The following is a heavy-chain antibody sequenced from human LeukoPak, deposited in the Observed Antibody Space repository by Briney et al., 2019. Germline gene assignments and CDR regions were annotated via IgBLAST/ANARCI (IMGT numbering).Heavy chain of an antibody. J-gene: IGHJ6*03. CDR2: INPSGGST. D-gene: IGHD4-23*01. Sequence: ASVKVSCKASGYTFTSYYMHWVRQAPGQGLEWMGIINPSGGSTSYARKFQGRVTITRDTSTSTVYMELSSLRSEDTAVYYCARDMSGAVGNYYYYMDVWGKGTTVTVSS. CDR3: ARDMSGAVGNYYYYMDV. V-gene: IGHV1-46*01. CDR1: GYTFTSYY.